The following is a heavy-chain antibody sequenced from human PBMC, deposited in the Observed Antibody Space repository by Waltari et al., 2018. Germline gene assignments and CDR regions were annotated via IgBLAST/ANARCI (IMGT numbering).Heavy chain of an antibody. D-gene: IGHD3-3*01. CDR1: GYTFTGYY. J-gene: IGHJ4*02. CDR2: INPNSGGT. CDR3: ARAHPDFWSGYYKGLFDY. Sequence: QVQLVQPGAEVKKPGASVKVSCKASGYTFTGYYMHWVRQAPGQGLEWMGWINPNSGGTNYAQKFQGRVTMTRDTSISTAYMELSRLRSDDTAVYYCARAHPDFWSGYYKGLFDYWGQGTLVTVSS. V-gene: IGHV1-2*02.